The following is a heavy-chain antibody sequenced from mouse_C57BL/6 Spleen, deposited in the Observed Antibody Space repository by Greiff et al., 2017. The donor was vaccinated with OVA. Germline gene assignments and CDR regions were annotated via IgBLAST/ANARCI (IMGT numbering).Heavy chain of an antibody. CDR3: ARRSYYSNYGFAY. CDR1: GYTFTSYW. D-gene: IGHD2-5*01. V-gene: IGHV1-69*01. J-gene: IGHJ3*01. CDR2: IDPSDSYT. Sequence: QVQLQQPGAELVMPGASVKLSCKASGYTFTSYWMHWVKQRPGQGLEWIGEIDPSDSYTNYNQKFKGKSTLTVDQSSSTAYMQLSSLTSEDSAVYYCARRSYYSNYGFAYWGQGTLVTVSA.